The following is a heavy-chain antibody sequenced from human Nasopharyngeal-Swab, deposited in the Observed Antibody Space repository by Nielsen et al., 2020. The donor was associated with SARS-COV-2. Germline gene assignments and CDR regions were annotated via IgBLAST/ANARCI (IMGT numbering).Heavy chain of an antibody. CDR1: GGSISSSN. Sequence: LSLTCAVSGGSISSSNWWSWIRQAPGKGLEWVSYISSSSSYTNYADSVKGRFTISRDNAKNSLYLQMNSLRAEDTAVYYCARDPAGGAYCGGDCYPYWGQGTLVTVSS. CDR2: ISSSSSYT. CDR3: ARDPAGGAYCGGDCYPY. D-gene: IGHD2-21*02. J-gene: IGHJ4*02. V-gene: IGHV3-11*06.